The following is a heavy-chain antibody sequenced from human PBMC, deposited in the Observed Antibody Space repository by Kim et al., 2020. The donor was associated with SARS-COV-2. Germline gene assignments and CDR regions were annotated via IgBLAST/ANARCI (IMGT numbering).Heavy chain of an antibody. Sequence: GGSLRLSCAASGFTFSSYDMHWVRQATGKGLEWVSAIGTAGDTYYPGSVKGRFTISRENAKNSLYLQMNSLRAGDTAVYYCARGSGHRYGSGSYSFDYWGQGTLVTVSS. CDR1: GFTFSSYD. CDR3: ARGSGHRYGSGSYSFDY. J-gene: IGHJ4*02. CDR2: IGTAGDT. V-gene: IGHV3-13*04. D-gene: IGHD3-10*01.